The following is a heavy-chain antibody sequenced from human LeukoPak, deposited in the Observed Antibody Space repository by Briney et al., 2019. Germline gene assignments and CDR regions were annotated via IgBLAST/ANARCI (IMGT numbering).Heavy chain of an antibody. CDR3: ARGPDYDFWSGGSDY. CDR1: GGSISSGDYY. CDR2: IYYSGGT. Sequence: SQTLSLTCTVSGGSISSGDYYWSWIRQPPGKGLEWIGYIYYSGGTYYNPSLKSRVTISVDTSKNQFSLKLSSVTAADTAVYYCARGPDYDFWSGGSDYWGQGTLVTVSS. J-gene: IGHJ4*02. V-gene: IGHV4-30-4*01. D-gene: IGHD3-3*01.